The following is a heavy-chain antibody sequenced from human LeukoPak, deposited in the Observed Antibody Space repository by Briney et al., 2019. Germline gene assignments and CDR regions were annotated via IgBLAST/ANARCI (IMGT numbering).Heavy chain of an antibody. V-gene: IGHV3-30*18. CDR3: AKESGSRSYGAYFPH. D-gene: IGHD6-13*01. Sequence: PGRSLRLSCAASGFTFSSHGMQWVRQAPGKGPEWVAVISYDGSTKYYADSVKGRFTISRDNSKSTLYLQMNSLRAEDTAVYYCAKESGSRSYGAYFPHWGQGTLVTVSS. CDR2: ISYDGSTK. CDR1: GFTFSSHG. J-gene: IGHJ1*01.